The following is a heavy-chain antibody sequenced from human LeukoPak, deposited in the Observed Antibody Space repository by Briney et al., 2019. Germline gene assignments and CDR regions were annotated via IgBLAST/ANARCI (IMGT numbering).Heavy chain of an antibody. CDR2: IRYDGSNK. CDR3: AKWGAVLRYFDWLPSRPKSIDY. Sequence: GGSLRLSCAASGFTFSSYGMHWVRQAPGKGLEWVAFIRYDGSNKYYADSVKGRFTISRDNSKNTLYLQMNSLRAEDTAVYYCAKWGAVLRYFDWLPSRPKSIDYWGQGTLVTVSS. V-gene: IGHV3-30*02. J-gene: IGHJ4*02. CDR1: GFTFSSYG. D-gene: IGHD3-9*01.